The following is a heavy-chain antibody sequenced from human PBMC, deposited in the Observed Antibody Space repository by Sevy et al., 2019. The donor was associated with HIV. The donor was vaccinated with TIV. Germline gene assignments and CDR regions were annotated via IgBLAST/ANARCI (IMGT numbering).Heavy chain of an antibody. V-gene: IGHV4-34*01. CDR1: GGSFSGYY. D-gene: IGHD4-17*01. J-gene: IGHJ4*02. Sequence: SETLSLTCAVYGGSFSGYYWSWIRQPPGKGLEWIGEINHSGSTNYNPSLKSRVTISVDTSKNQFSLKLSSVTAADTAVYYCARGGSILKFNGTVTTTSACADFDYWGQGTLVTVS. CDR2: INHSGST. CDR3: ARGGSILKFNGTVTTTSACADFDY.